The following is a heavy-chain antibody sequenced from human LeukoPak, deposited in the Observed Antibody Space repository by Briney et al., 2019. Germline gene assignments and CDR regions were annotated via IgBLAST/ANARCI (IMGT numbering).Heavy chain of an antibody. J-gene: IGHJ4*02. D-gene: IGHD6-13*01. V-gene: IGHV1-69*13. CDR1: GGTYSSYA. CDR3: ANIAAAGNRLFDY. CDR2: IIPIFGTA. Sequence: SVKVSCKASGGTYSSYAISWVRQAPGQGLEWMGGIIPIFGTANYAQKFQGRVTITADESTSTAYMELSSLRSEDTAVYYCANIAAAGNRLFDYWGQGTLVTVSS.